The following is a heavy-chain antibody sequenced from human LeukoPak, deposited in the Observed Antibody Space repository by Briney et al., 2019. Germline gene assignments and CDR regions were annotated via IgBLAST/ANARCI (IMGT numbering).Heavy chain of an antibody. J-gene: IGHJ4*02. CDR3: ARDSAIYYDRSRPHY. CDR2: ISAYNGNT. V-gene: IGHV1-18*01. CDR1: GYAFTSYG. D-gene: IGHD1-26*01. Sequence: GASVKVSCKASGYAFTSYGISWVRQAPGQGLEWMGWISAYNGNTNYAQKLQGRVTMTTDTSTSTAYMELRSLRSDDTAVYYCARDSAIYYDRSRPHYWGQGTLVTVSS.